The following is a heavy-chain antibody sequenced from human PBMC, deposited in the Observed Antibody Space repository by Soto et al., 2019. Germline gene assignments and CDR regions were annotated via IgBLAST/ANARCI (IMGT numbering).Heavy chain of an antibody. CDR1: GYIFTGYY. D-gene: IGHD6-19*01. Sequence: KVSCKASGYIFTGYYMHWVRQAPGQGLEWMGWINPNSGDTNYTQKFQGWVTMTRDTSISTAYMELSRLRSDDTAVYYCATSRISIAVAGETEYYFDYWGQGTLVTVSS. J-gene: IGHJ4*02. CDR2: INPNSGDT. CDR3: ATSRISIAVAGETEYYFDY. V-gene: IGHV1-2*04.